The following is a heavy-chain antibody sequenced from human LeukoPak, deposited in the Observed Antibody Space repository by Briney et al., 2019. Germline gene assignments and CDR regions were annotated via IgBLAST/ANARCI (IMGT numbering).Heavy chain of an antibody. V-gene: IGHV4-34*01. CDR3: ARGGLYRSTVRQIWFDH. CDR2: INDSGST. D-gene: IGHD2-2*01. CDR1: GGSFSGYY. Sequence: SETLSLTCAVYGGSFSGYYWSWIRQPPGKGLEWIGEINDSGSTNYNPSLKSRVTISVDTSKNQFSLKLSSVTAADTAVYYCARGGLYRSTVRQIWFDHWGQGTLVTVSS. J-gene: IGHJ5*02.